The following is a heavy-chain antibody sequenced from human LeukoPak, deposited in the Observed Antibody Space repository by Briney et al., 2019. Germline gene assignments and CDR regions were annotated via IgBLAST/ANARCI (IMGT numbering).Heavy chain of an antibody. J-gene: IGHJ4*01. D-gene: IGHD6-13*01. CDR2: IRQDGGEK. V-gene: IGHV3-7*01. Sequence: GGSLRLSCAVSGFTFSSYWMNWVRQAPGKGLEWVASIRQDGGEKSYVDSVKGRFTIARDNTKNSLYLQMSSLRAEDTAVYYCARDGTAAGLYFDLWGQGTLVTVSS. CDR3: ARDGTAAGLYFDL. CDR1: GFTFSSYW.